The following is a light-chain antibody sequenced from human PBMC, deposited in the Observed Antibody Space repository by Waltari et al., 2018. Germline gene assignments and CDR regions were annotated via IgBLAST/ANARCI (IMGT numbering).Light chain of an antibody. CDR3: QQYYRIALN. J-gene: IGKJ4*01. V-gene: IGKV1-NL1*01. CDR1: QRISNS. Sequence: DIQMTQSPSSLSASVGDRVTITCRASQRISNSLACYQQKPGKAPKLLLYAASRLENGVPSRFSGSGSATDYTLIIRSLQPEDFANYDCQQYYRIALNCGGGTKVEIK. CDR2: AAS.